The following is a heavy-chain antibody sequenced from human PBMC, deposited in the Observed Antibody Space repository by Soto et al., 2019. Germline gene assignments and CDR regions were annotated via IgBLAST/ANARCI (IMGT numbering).Heavy chain of an antibody. CDR3: ARSYRRGGYSGYHPLDY. D-gene: IGHD5-12*01. CDR1: GYTFTSYD. Sequence: QVQLVQSGSEVKKPGASVKVSCKASGYTFTSYDINWVRQATGQGLEWMGWTNPNSGNTGYAQKFHGRVTMNRNTSISTAYMELSSLRYEDTAVYYCARSYRRGGYSGYHPLDYWGQGTLVTVSS. J-gene: IGHJ4*02. CDR2: TNPNSGNT. V-gene: IGHV1-8*01.